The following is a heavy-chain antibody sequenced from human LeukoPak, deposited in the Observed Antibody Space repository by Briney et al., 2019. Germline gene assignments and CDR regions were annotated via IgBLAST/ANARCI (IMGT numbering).Heavy chain of an antibody. V-gene: IGHV3-30*02. J-gene: IGHJ4*02. D-gene: IGHD3-9*01. CDR1: EFTFSAYA. CDR3: TKDLGTEYNIFDY. CDR2: VRYGGNIK. Sequence: PGGSLRLSCATSEFTFSAYAMDWIRQAPGRGLEWVAFVRYGGNIKYYADSVKGRFTISRDNSKNTLYLQMNSLRPEDTAVYYCTKDLGTEYNIFDYWGQGTLVTVSS.